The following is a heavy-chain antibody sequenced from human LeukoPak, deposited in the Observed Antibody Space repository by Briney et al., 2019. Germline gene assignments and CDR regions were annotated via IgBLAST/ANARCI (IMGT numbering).Heavy chain of an antibody. CDR3: AAVEVKTYCSSTSCYTLDDAFDI. Sequence: SVKVSCKTSGFTFTSSAVQWVRQARGQRLEWIGWIVVGSGNTNYAQKFQERVTITRDMSTSTAYMELSSLRSEDTAVYYCAAVEVKTYCSSTSCYTLDDAFDIWGQGTMVTVSS. D-gene: IGHD2-2*02. J-gene: IGHJ3*02. V-gene: IGHV1-58*01. CDR2: IVVGSGNT. CDR1: GFTFTSSA.